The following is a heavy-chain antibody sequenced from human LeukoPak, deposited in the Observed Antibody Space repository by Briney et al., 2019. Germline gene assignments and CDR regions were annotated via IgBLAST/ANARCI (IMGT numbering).Heavy chain of an antibody. D-gene: IGHD1-1*01. CDR1: GYTFTDYY. CDR2: VDPEDGEA. Sequence: ASVKISCKVSGYTFTDYYMHWVQQAPGKGLEWMGLVDPEDGEAIYAEKFQGRVAITADTSTDTAYMELSSLRSEDTAVYYCATDPTTPGHYYYTDVWGKGTTVTVSS. CDR3: ATDPTTPGHYYYTDV. V-gene: IGHV1-69-2*01. J-gene: IGHJ6*03.